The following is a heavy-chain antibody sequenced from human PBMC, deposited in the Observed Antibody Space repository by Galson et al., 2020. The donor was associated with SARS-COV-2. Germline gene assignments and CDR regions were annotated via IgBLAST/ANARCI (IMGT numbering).Heavy chain of an antibody. V-gene: IGHV3-7*03. J-gene: IGHJ4*02. CDR3: ARDRPPDY. CDR1: GFTFSAYW. CDR2: IKQDGSDK. Sequence: GGSLRLSCAASGFTFSAYWMSWVRQAPGKGLEWVANIKQDGSDKYYVDSVKGRFTISRDNAKNTLFLQMHSLRVEDTAVYFCARDRPPDYWGQGTLVTVSS.